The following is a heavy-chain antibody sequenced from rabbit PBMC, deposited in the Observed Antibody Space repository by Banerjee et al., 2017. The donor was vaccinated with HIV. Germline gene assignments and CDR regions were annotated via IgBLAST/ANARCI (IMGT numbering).Heavy chain of an antibody. CDR1: GFTISSSYW. J-gene: IGHJ6*01. D-gene: IGHD8-1*01. V-gene: IGHV1S45*01. CDR3: ARVRAGSSYLLKL. Sequence: QEQLEESGGDLVKPEGSLTLTCTASGFTISSSYWICWVRQAPGKGLEWIACIYAGSSGSTKYASWAKGRFTISKTSSTTVTLQMTSLTAADTATYFCARVRAGSSYLLKLWGPGTLVTVS. CDR2: IYAGSSGST.